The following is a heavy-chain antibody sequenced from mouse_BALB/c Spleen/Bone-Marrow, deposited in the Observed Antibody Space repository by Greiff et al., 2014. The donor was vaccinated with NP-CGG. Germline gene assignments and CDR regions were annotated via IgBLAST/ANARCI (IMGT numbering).Heavy chain of an antibody. CDR2: IDPYYGGT. CDR3: AKLGRAGYYFDY. D-gene: IGHD4-1*01. V-gene: IGHV1-39*01. Sequence: VQLKQSGPELEKPGASVKISCKTSGYSFTGYNMNWVKQTNGKSLEWIGNIDPYYGGTSYNQNFKGKATLTVDESSTTAYMQLKSLTSEDSAVYYCAKLGRAGYYFDYWGQGTTLTVSS. CDR1: GYSFTGYN. J-gene: IGHJ2*01.